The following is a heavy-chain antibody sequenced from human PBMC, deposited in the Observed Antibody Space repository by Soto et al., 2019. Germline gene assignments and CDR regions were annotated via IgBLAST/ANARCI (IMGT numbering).Heavy chain of an antibody. V-gene: IGHV3-30*04. CDR1: GFTFSSYT. CDR3: AKGWNYDILTGSQI. J-gene: IGHJ3*02. D-gene: IGHD3-9*01. CDR2: ISHEGSDK. Sequence: GGSLRLSCAASGFTFSSYTMHWVRQTPGKGLERVAVISHEGSDKYYADSVKGRFTISRDNSKNTLYLQMNSLRREDTSVYYFAKGWNYDILTGSQIWGQGTMVTVSS.